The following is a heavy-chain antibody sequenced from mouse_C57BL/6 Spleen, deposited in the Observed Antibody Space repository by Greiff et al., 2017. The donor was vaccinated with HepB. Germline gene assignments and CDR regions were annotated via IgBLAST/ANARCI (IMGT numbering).Heavy chain of an antibody. CDR1: GFTFSDYG. CDR2: ISSGSSTI. V-gene: IGHV5-17*01. CDR3: ARSITTVVATFYYFDY. Sequence: EVQRVESGGGLVKPGGSLKLSCAASGFTFSDYGMHWVRQAPEKGLEWVAYISSGSSTIYYADTVKGRFTISRDNAKNTLFLQMTSLRSEDTAMYYCARSITTVVATFYYFDYWGQGTTLTVSS. J-gene: IGHJ2*01. D-gene: IGHD1-1*01.